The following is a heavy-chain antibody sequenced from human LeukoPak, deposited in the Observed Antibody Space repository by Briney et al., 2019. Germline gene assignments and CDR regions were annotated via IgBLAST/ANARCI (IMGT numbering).Heavy chain of an antibody. CDR2: INPSGGSI. J-gene: IGHJ6*03. CDR3: ARGSDYDDAPDYMDV. D-gene: IGHD4-17*01. V-gene: IGHV1-46*01. CDR1: GYTFTSYY. Sequence: EASVKVSCKASGYTFTSYYMHWVRQAPGQGLEWMGIINPSGGSISYAQKFQGRVTMTRDTSTSTVYMEMSSLRSEDTAVYYCARGSDYDDAPDYMDVWGKGTTVTVSS.